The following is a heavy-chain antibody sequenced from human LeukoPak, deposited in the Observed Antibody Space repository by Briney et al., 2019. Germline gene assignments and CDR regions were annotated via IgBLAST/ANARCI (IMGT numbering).Heavy chain of an antibody. Sequence: GWSLRLSCAASGFTFSNYWMSWVRQAPGKGLEWVANIQQDGSERYYVDSVKGRFTISRDNAKNSLYLQMNSLRAEDTAVYYCARDKVVGATYFDYWGQGTLVTVSS. CDR1: GFTFSNYW. CDR3: ARDKVVGATYFDY. CDR2: IQQDGSER. J-gene: IGHJ4*02. D-gene: IGHD1-26*01. V-gene: IGHV3-7*01.